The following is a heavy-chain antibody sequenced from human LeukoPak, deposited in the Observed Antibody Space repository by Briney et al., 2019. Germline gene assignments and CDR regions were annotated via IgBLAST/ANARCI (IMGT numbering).Heavy chain of an antibody. CDR1: GGSLNSYSYY. D-gene: IGHD4-17*01. CDR2: IYYSGST. Sequence: SETLSLTCTVSGGSLNSYSYYWGWLRQPPGKGLVGIGSIYYSGSTYYTPSLKSRVTISVDTSKSQVSLKLSSVTAADTAVYYCASLRAYSYGDYVVEWFGHWGQGTLVTVSS. CDR3: ASLRAYSYGDYVVEWFGH. J-gene: IGHJ5*02. V-gene: IGHV4-39*01.